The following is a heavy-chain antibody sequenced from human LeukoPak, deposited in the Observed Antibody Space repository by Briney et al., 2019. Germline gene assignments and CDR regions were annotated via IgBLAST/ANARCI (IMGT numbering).Heavy chain of an antibody. V-gene: IGHV3-66*02. CDR2: IYSGGST. D-gene: IGHD3-22*01. CDR3: AGYYYDSRGYYFDY. CDR1: GFTVSSNY. J-gene: IGHJ4*02. Sequence: PGGSLRLSCAASGFTVSSNYMSWVRQAPGKGLEWVSVIYSGGSTYYADSVKGRFTISRDNSKNTLYLQMNSLRAEDTAVYYCAGYYYDSRGYYFDYWGQGTLVTVSS.